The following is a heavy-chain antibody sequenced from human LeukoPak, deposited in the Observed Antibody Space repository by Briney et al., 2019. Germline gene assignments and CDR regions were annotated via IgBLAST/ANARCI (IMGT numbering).Heavy chain of an antibody. Sequence: GGSLRLSCEVSGFTFSSYGMSWGRQAPGRGLEWVSSISGSGGSTNYADSVKGRFTISRDDSESTLYLQMNTLRAEDTAVYYCAKEGSSGWTRSFDNSGHGTVATVSS. CDR3: AKEGSSGWTRSFDN. V-gene: IGHV3-23*01. J-gene: IGHJ4*01. D-gene: IGHD6-19*01. CDR1: GFTFSSYG. CDR2: ISGSGGST.